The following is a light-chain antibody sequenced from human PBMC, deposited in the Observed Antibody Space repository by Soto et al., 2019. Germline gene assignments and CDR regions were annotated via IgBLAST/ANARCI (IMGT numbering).Light chain of an antibody. Sequence: EVVLTQSPGTLSLSPGERATLSCRASQSVGSSYLAWYQQKPGQAPRVLIYGTSSRATGIPDRFSGSGSGTDFTLTISRLEPEDFAVFYCQQYGTSEIIFGQGTRLE. CDR3: QQYGTSEII. CDR2: GTS. CDR1: QSVGSSY. V-gene: IGKV3-20*01. J-gene: IGKJ5*01.